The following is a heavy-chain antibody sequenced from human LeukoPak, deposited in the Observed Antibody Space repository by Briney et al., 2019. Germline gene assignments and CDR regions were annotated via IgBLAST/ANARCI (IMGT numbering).Heavy chain of an antibody. Sequence: SVKVSCKASGGTFSSYAISWVRQAPGQGLEWVGGIIPILGTANYAQKFQGRVTITADESTSTAYMELSSLRSEDTAVYYCARDGGYCSSTSCQPYNWFDPWGQGTLVTVSS. J-gene: IGHJ5*02. CDR3: ARDGGYCSSTSCQPYNWFDP. CDR1: GGTFSSYA. V-gene: IGHV1-69*01. CDR2: IIPILGTA. D-gene: IGHD2-2*01.